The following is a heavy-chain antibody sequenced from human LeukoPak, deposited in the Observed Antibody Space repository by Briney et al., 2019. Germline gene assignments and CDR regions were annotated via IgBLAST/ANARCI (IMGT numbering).Heavy chain of an antibody. J-gene: IGHJ6*03. CDR2: INPNSGGT. D-gene: IGHD6-13*01. V-gene: IGHV1-2*02. Sequence: PGASVKVSCTASGYTFTGYYMHWVRQAPGQGLEWMGWINPNSGGTNYAQKFQGRVTMTGDTSISTAYMELSRLRSDDTAVYYCARADGYSSSWSSQDYYYYMDVWGKGTTVTISS. CDR3: ARADGYSSSWSSQDYYYYMDV. CDR1: GYTFTGYY.